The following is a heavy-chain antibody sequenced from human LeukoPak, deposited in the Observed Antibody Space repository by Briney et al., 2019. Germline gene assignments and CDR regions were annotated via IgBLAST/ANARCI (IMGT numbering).Heavy chain of an antibody. CDR1: GYSFTKYW. V-gene: IGHV5-51*01. J-gene: IGHJ4*02. Sequence: GESLKISCKTSGYSFTKYWIGWVRQMPGKGLERMGIIYPGDSHARYSPSFQGQVTISADKSISTAYLQWSSLKASDTAMYYCARLLYNSDWFLFDYWGQGTLVTVSS. D-gene: IGHD3-9*01. CDR2: IYPGDSHA. CDR3: ARLLYNSDWFLFDY.